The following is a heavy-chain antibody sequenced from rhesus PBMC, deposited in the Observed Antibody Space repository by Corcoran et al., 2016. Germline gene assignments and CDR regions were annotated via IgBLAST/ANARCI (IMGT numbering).Heavy chain of an antibody. V-gene: IGHV3S5*01. CDR3: AKQSWTGHDAFDF. CDR1: GFIFSNYG. J-gene: IGHJ3*01. D-gene: IGHD3-3*01. CDR2: INSAGGST. Sequence: EVQLVETGGGLVQPGGSLKLSCAASGFIFSNYGMRWVRQAPGKVPEWVSFINSAGGSTDYADSGKGRFTISRDNSKNTLSLQMNSLRAEDTAVYYCAKQSWTGHDAFDFWGQGLRVTVSS.